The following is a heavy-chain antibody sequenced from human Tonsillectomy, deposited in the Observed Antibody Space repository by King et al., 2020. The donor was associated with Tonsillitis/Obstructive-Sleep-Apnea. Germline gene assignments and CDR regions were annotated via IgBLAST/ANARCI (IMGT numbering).Heavy chain of an antibody. V-gene: IGHV3-23*04. CDR3: AKAMVQGIIITIFDY. CDR1: GITFSSYA. J-gene: IGHJ4*02. D-gene: IGHD3-10*01. Sequence: VQLVESGGGLVQPGGSLSLSCAASGITFSSYAMSWGRQAPGNGLEWDSAISGGGGSTYNADSVKGRFTISRVNSKNTLYLQMNSLRAEDTAVYYCAKAMVQGIIITIFDYWGQGTLVTVSS. CDR2: ISGGGGST.